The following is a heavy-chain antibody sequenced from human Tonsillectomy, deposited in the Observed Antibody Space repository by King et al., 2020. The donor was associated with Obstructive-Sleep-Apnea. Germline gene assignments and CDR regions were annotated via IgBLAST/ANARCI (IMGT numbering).Heavy chain of an antibody. CDR2: ISGNGDST. D-gene: IGHD1-26*01. J-gene: IGHJ4*02. CDR3: AKEGIVGATFDY. CDR1: GFTFSSYA. Sequence: VQLVESGGGLVQPGGSLRLSCAASGFTFSSYAMRWVRQAPGKGLYWVLGISGNGDSTYYTDSVKGRFTISRDNSKNTLYLQINSLRAEDTAVFYCAKEGIVGATFDYWGQGTLVTVSS. V-gene: IGHV3-23*04.